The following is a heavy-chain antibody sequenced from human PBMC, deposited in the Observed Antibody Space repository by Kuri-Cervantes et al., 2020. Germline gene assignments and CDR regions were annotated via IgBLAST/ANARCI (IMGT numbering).Heavy chain of an antibody. CDR1: DQSISTNYN. Sequence: SETLSLTCIVSDQSISTNYNWGWIRQPPGKGLEWIGSIYHSGSTNYNPSLKSRVTISVDKSKNQFSLKLSSVTAADTAVYYCARDQRYYGSGSDAFDIWGQGTMVTVSS. V-gene: IGHV4-38-2*02. CDR2: IYHSGST. D-gene: IGHD3-10*01. CDR3: ARDQRYYGSGSDAFDI. J-gene: IGHJ3*02.